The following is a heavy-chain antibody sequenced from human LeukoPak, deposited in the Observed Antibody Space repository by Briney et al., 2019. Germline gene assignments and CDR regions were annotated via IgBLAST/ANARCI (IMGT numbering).Heavy chain of an antibody. CDR3: ANLGYCSGGSCYAFEY. CDR2: ISDNGGST. J-gene: IGHJ4*02. CDR1: GFILRNHA. V-gene: IGHV3-23*01. D-gene: IGHD2-15*01. Sequence: GGSLRLSCAASGFILRNHAMNWVRQAPGKGPEWVSGISDNGGSTYYADSVKGRFTISRDTSKNTLHLQMNSLRAEDTAVYYCANLGYCSGGSCYAFEYWGQGTLVTVSS.